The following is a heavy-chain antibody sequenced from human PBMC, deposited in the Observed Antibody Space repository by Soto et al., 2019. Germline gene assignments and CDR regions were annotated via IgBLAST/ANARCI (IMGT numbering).Heavy chain of an antibody. Sequence: EVQLVQSGAEVKKPGESLRISCKGSGYSFTSYWISWVRQMPGKGLEWMGRIDPSDSYTNYSPSFQGHVTISADKSISTAYPQWCSLKASDTAMYSCASVGYYDSCGYSAGTLFDYWGQGTLVTVSS. D-gene: IGHD3-22*01. J-gene: IGHJ4*02. V-gene: IGHV5-10-1*03. CDR3: ASVGYYDSCGYSAGTLFDY. CDR1: GYSFTSYW. CDR2: IDPSDSYT.